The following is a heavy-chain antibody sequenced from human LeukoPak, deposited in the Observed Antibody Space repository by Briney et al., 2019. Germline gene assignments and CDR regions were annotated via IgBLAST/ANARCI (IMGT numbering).Heavy chain of an antibody. D-gene: IGHD4/OR15-4a*01. CDR2: IYYDGST. Sequence: SETLSLTCTVSGGSIRGNGYYWGWIRQAPGKGLEWIGSIYYDGSTYYNPSLKSRVTISVDTPKNYFSLKLSSVTAADTAVYYCASSVWWPYYFDYWGQGTLVTLSS. CDR1: GGSIRGNGYY. CDR3: ASSVWWPYYFDY. V-gene: IGHV4-39*02. J-gene: IGHJ4*02.